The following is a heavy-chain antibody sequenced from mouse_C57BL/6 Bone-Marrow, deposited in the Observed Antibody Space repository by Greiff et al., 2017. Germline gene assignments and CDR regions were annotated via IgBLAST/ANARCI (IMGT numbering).Heavy chain of an antibody. CDR3: ARNGVYYYGSSYFDY. CDR1: GYAFSSSW. D-gene: IGHD1-1*01. V-gene: IGHV1-82*01. Sequence: VQLQQSGPELVKPGASVKISCKASGYAFSSSWLNWVKQRPGKGLEWIGRLYPGDGDTNYNGKFKGKATLTADKSSSTAYMQLSSLPSEDSAVYFCARNGVYYYGSSYFDYWGQGTTLTVSS. CDR2: LYPGDGDT. J-gene: IGHJ2*01.